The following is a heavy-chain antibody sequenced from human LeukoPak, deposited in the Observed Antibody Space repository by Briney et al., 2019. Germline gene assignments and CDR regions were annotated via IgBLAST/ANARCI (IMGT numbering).Heavy chain of an antibody. CDR3: ARHYCITGVCRWLDA. CDR2: IQYTGST. D-gene: IGHD2-8*01. CDR1: AGSINNYY. V-gene: IGHV4-59*08. J-gene: IGHJ5*02. Sequence: PSETLSLTCTVSAGSINNYYWSWIRQPPGKGLEWIGYIQYTGSTYYNPPVKSRVTISLDRSRNQFSLRLSSVTAADTAVYYWARHYCITGVCRWLDAWGQGTLVTVSS.